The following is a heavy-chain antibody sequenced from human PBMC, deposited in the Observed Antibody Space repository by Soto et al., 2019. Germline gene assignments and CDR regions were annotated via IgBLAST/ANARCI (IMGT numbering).Heavy chain of an antibody. Sequence: ASVKVSCKASGYTFTGYYMHWVRQAPGQGLEWMGWINPNSGGTNYAQKFQGWVTMTRDTSISTAYMELSRLRSDDTAVYYCARGPGTAAGTAYYGMDVWAKGPRSPSP. J-gene: IGHJ6*02. V-gene: IGHV1-2*04. CDR3: ARGPGTAAGTAYYGMDV. CDR1: GYTFTGYY. D-gene: IGHD6-13*01. CDR2: INPNSGGT.